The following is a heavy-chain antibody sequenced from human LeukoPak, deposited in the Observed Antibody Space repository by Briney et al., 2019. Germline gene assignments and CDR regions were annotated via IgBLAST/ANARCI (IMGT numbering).Heavy chain of an antibody. V-gene: IGHV1-2*06. CDR1: GYTFTGYY. CDR2: INPNSGGT. Sequence: ASVKVSCKAHGYTFTGYYMHWVRQAPGQGLEWMGRINPNSGGTNYAQKFQGRVTMTRDTSISTAYMELSRLRSDDTAVYYCASFAVAGYYFDYWGQGTLVTVSS. D-gene: IGHD6-19*01. CDR3: ASFAVAGYYFDY. J-gene: IGHJ4*02.